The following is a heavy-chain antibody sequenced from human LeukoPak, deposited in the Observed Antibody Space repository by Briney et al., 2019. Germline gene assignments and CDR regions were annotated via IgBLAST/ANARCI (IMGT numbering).Heavy chain of an antibody. V-gene: IGHV1-69*15. D-gene: IGHD3-16*01. CDR3: AREPRGETTGGGDFNS. J-gene: IGHJ4*02. CDR2: VLPLSTTI. Sequence: ASVKVSCKASGGAFSSSTIHWARQAPDEGLEWMGRVLPLSTTINYAQNFQGRVSISADASTKTVYMELSSLTSDDTAVYYCAREPRGETTGGGDFNSWGQGTLVIVSS. CDR1: GGAFSSST.